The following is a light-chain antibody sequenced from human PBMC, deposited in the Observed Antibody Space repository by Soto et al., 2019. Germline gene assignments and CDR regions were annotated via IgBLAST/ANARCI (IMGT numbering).Light chain of an antibody. CDR1: QSISTS. CDR2: DSF. Sequence: DIVLTQSPATLSLSPGEGATLSCRASQSISTSLAWYQQKPGQAPRLIINDSFNRATGIPARFSGSGSGTDFTLTISSLEPEDFAVYYCLQVSRWPPAFGQGTKVDIK. CDR3: LQVSRWPPA. V-gene: IGKV3-11*01. J-gene: IGKJ1*01.